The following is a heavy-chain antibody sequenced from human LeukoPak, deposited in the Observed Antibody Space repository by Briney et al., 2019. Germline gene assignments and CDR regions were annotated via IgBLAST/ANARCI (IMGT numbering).Heavy chain of an antibody. Sequence: GGSLRLSCAASAFAFSSYEMNWVRQAPGKGLEWVSYISSSGTTIYYADSVKGRFTVSRDNPKNSLYLHMNSLRAEDTAVYYCARDIHSYYYGMDVWGQGTTVTVSS. D-gene: IGHD2-2*02. CDR3: ARDIHSYYYGMDV. J-gene: IGHJ6*02. CDR1: AFAFSSYE. CDR2: ISSSGTTI. V-gene: IGHV3-48*03.